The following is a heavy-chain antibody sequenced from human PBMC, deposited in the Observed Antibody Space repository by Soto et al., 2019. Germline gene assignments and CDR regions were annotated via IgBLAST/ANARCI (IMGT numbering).Heavy chain of an antibody. CDR1: GFTFSSYG. CDR3: ARARGGYGGLDY. CDR2: IWYDGSNK. J-gene: IGHJ4*02. D-gene: IGHD5-12*01. V-gene: IGHV3-33*01. Sequence: QVQLVESGGGVVQPGRSLRLSCAASGFTFSSYGMHWVRQAPGKGLEWVAVIWYDGSNKYYADSVKGRFTISRDNSKNTVSLQMNSLRAEDTAVYYCARARGGYGGLDYWGQGTLVTVSS.